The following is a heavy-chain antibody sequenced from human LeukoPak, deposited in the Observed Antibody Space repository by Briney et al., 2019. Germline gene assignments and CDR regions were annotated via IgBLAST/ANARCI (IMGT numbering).Heavy chain of an antibody. J-gene: IGHJ5*02. D-gene: IGHD5-18*01. CDR1: GGSFSGYY. V-gene: IGHV4-34*01. CDR2: INHSGST. CDR3: ASPAPTAMEPYNWFDP. Sequence: SETLSLTCAVYGGSFSGYYWSWIRQPPGKGLEWIGEINHSGSTNYNPSLKSRVTISVDTSKNQFSLKLSSVTAADTAVYYCASPAPTAMEPYNWFDPWGQGTLVTVSS.